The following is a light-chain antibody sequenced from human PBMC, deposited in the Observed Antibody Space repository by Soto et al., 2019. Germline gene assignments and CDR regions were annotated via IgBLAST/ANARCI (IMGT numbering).Light chain of an antibody. CDR1: QSVSSSY. J-gene: IGKJ2*01. Sequence: EIVVTQSPGTLSLSPGERATLSCRASQSVSSSYLAWYQQKPGQAPRLLIYGASSRATGIPDRFSGSGSGTDFTLTISRLEPEDFAVYYCHQEGSSPPYNFDQWTKREIK. CDR3: HQEGSSPPYN. V-gene: IGKV3-20*01. CDR2: GAS.